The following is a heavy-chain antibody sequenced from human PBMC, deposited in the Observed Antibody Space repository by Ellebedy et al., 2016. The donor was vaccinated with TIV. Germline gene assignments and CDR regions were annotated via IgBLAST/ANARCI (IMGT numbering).Heavy chain of an antibody. D-gene: IGHD3-3*01. CDR3: ARVFGAGYYYYMDV. V-gene: IGHV4-4*07. J-gene: IGHJ6*03. CDR2: IYTSGST. Sequence: SETLSLTXTVSGGSISSYYWSWIRQPPGKGLEWIGRIYTSGSTNYNPSLKSRVTMSVDTSKNQFSLKLSSVTAADTAVYYCARVFGAGYYYYMDVWGKGTTVTVSS. CDR1: GGSISSYY.